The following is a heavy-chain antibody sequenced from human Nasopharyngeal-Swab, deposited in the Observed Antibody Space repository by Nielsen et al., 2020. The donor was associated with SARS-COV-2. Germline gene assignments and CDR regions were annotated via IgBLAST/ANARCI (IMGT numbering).Heavy chain of an antibody. Sequence: GESLKISCAASGFTFSRYWMSWVRQAPGKGLERVANIKEDGSEKYYVDSVKGRFTISRDNAKNSLYLQMNSLRAEDTAVYYCAGGNSADHWGQGTLVPVSS. CDR2: IKEDGSEK. V-gene: IGHV3-7*03. CDR1: GFTFSRYW. J-gene: IGHJ4*02. CDR3: AGGNSADH. D-gene: IGHD4-23*01.